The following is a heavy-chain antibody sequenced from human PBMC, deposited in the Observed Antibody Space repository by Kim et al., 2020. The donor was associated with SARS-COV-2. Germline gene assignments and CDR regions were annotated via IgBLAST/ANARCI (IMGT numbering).Heavy chain of an antibody. CDR2: INEDGSEK. Sequence: GGSLRLSCVASGFTFSRYWMAWVRQPPGKGLEWVGNINEDGSEKHHVDSMEGRFTISRDNAKNSVYLEMNSLRPEDTAVYYCARDYGSLGYWGQGTPVTVAS. D-gene: IGHD2-15*01. CDR3: ARDYGSLGY. V-gene: IGHV3-7*01. J-gene: IGHJ4*02. CDR1: GFTFSRYW.